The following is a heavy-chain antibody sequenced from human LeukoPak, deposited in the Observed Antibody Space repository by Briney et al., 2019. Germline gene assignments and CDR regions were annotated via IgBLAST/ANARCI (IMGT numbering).Heavy chain of an antibody. Sequence: PGGSLRLSCAASGFAFSSYAMHWVRQAPGKGLEWVAVISYDGSNKYYADSVKGRFTISRDNSKNTLYLQMNSLRAEDTAVYYCASSPDVIIVGATMAIDYWGQGTLVTVSS. CDR3: ASSPDVIIVGATMAIDY. V-gene: IGHV3-30*04. J-gene: IGHJ4*02. CDR1: GFAFSSYA. D-gene: IGHD1-26*01. CDR2: ISYDGSNK.